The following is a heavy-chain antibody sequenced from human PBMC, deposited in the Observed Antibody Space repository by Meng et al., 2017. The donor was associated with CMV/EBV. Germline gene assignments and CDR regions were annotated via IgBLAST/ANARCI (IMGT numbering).Heavy chain of an antibody. Sequence: GESLKISCAASGFTVSSNYMSWVRQAPGKGLEWVSVIYSGGSTYYADSVKGRFTISRDNSKNTLYLQMNSLRAEDTAVYYCARDLGQLGPGAWFDPWGQGTLVTVSS. CDR3: ARDLGQLGPGAWFDP. J-gene: IGHJ5*02. CDR1: GFTVSSNY. CDR2: IYSGGST. D-gene: IGHD6-6*01. V-gene: IGHV3-53*01.